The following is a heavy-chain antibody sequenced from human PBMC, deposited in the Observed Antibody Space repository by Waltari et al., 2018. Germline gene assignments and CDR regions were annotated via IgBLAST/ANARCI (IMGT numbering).Heavy chain of an antibody. V-gene: IGHV4-34*01. Sequence: QVQLQQWGAGLLKPSETLSLTCAVYGGSFSGYYWSWIRQPPGKGLEWIGEINHSGSTNYNPSLKSRVTISVDTSKNQFSLKLSSVTAADTAVYYCARRGLQNHYFDYWGQGTLVTVSS. CDR1: GGSFSGYY. CDR3: ARRGLQNHYFDY. CDR2: INHSGST. D-gene: IGHD4-4*01. J-gene: IGHJ4*02.